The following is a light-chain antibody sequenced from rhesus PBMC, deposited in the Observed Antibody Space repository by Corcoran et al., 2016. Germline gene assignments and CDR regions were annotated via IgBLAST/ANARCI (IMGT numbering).Light chain of an antibody. V-gene: IGLV2S9*01. CDR1: NNDIGTYNG. J-gene: IGLJ1*01. CDR3: CSYRTGDTYI. Sequence: QSALTQPPSVSKSLGQSVTSSCAGTNNDIGTYNGVTWYQQFPGTAPRLLIKDVSSRPSGVSDRFSGTKSGNAASLTISGLQAEDEADYYCCSYRTGDTYIFGSGTRLTVL. CDR2: DVS.